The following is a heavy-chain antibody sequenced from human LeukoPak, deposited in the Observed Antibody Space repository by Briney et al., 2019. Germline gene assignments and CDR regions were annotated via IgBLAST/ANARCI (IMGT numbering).Heavy chain of an antibody. Sequence: PSETLSLTCAVYGGSFSGYYWSWIRQPPGKGLEWIGEINHSGSTNYNPSLKSRVTISVDTSKNQFSLKLSSVTAADTAVYYCAVTYGDYQGPLDYWGQGTLVTVSS. D-gene: IGHD4-17*01. CDR1: GGSFSGYY. J-gene: IGHJ4*02. CDR3: AVTYGDYQGPLDY. V-gene: IGHV4-34*01. CDR2: INHSGST.